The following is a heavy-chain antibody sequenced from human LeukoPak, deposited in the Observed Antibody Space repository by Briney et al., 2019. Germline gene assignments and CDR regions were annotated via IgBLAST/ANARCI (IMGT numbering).Heavy chain of an antibody. D-gene: IGHD3-10*01. CDR2: ISYSGGTT. J-gene: IGHJ4*02. CDR3: AKDGVVRGLGPYYFDS. CDR1: GFIFSNYW. V-gene: IGHV3-23*01. Sequence: GGSLRLSCAASGFIFSNYWMEWVRQAPGKGLEWVSTISYSGGTTYHTDSVKGRFTISRDISKNTVYLQMNSLKAEDTAVYYCAKDGVVRGLGPYYFDSWGQGSLVTVSS.